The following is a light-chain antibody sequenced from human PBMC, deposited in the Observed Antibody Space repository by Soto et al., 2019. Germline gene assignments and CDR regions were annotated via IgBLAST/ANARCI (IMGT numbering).Light chain of an antibody. CDR3: HQYNVRPLT. J-gene: IGKJ4*01. V-gene: IGKV3-15*01. CDR1: QSGSSN. CDR2: VAS. Sequence: EIVMTQSPATLSVSPGERATLSCRASQSGSSNLAWYQQKPGQTPKLLIYVASTRATSIPPRFSGSRSGTEYTLTISSLQSEDFAVYYCHQYNVRPLTFGGGTKVEFK.